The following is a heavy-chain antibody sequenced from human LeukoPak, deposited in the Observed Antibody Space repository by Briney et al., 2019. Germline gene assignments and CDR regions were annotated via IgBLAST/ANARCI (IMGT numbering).Heavy chain of an antibody. CDR1: GYTFTNYY. V-gene: IGHV1-46*01. D-gene: IGHD1-1*01. Sequence: ASVKVSCKASGYTFTNYYIHWVRQAPGQGLEWMGIINPGGGSATYAQKFQGRVTMTSDTSTNTVYMDLISLRSEDTAVYYCARDSGFGYFDFWGQGTLVTVSS. J-gene: IGHJ4*02. CDR3: ARDSGFGYFDF. CDR2: INPGGGSA.